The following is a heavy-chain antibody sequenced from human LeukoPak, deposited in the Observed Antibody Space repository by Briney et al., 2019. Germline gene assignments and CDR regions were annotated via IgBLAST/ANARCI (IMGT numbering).Heavy chain of an antibody. J-gene: IGHJ3*02. Sequence: AGGSLRLSCAASGFTFSSYAMSWVRQAPGKGLEWVSTISGSGGSTYYADSVKGRFTISRDNSKNTLYLQMNSLRAENTAVYYCAKSRGYYYDSSGPWGNAFDIWGQGTMVTVSS. CDR3: AKSRGYYYDSSGPWGNAFDI. CDR2: ISGSGGST. CDR1: GFTFSSYA. V-gene: IGHV3-23*01. D-gene: IGHD3-22*01.